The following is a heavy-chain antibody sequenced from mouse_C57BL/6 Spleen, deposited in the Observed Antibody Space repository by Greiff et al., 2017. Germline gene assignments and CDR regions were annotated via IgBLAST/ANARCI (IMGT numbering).Heavy chain of an antibody. Sequence: VQLKESGPVLVKPGASVKMSCKASGYTFTDYYMNWVKQSPGESLEWIGVINPYDGGTSYNPKFKGKATLTVDTSSSTAYLELNSLTSEDSAVYYCARDDLYYARDYWGQGTSVTVSS. CDR3: ARDDLYYARDY. J-gene: IGHJ4*01. V-gene: IGHV1-19*01. D-gene: IGHD2-13*01. CDR1: GYTFTDYY. CDR2: INPYDGGT.